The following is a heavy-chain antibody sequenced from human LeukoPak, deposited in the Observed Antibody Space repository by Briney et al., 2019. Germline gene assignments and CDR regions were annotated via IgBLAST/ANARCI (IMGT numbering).Heavy chain of an antibody. Sequence: GESLRLSCAVSGFTFRNYGMYWVRQAPGKGLEWVAVISYDGSNKYHADSVKGRFAISRDNSRNTLYLQMNSLRPEDTAVYYCAKGSGWFGELVDYWGQGTVVTGSS. CDR1: GFTFRNYG. J-gene: IGHJ4*02. V-gene: IGHV3-30*18. D-gene: IGHD3-10*01. CDR2: ISYDGSNK. CDR3: AKGSGWFGELVDY.